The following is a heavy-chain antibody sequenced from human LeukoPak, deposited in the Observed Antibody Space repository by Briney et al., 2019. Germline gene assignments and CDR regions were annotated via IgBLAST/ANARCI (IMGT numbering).Heavy chain of an antibody. J-gene: IGHJ4*02. CDR3: AKYRLVRGVITDYYFDY. V-gene: IGHV3-74*01. D-gene: IGHD3-10*01. CDR2: INSDGSST. CDR1: GFTFSSYW. Sequence: QPGGSLRLSCAASGFTFSSYWMHWVRQAPGKGLVWVSRINSDGSSTSYADSVKGRFTISRDNAKNTVYLQMNSLRGEDTAVYYCAKYRLVRGVITDYYFDYWGQGTLVTVSS.